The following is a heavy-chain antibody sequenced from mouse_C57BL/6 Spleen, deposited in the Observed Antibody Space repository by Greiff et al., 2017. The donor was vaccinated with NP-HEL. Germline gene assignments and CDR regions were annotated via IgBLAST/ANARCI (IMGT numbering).Heavy chain of an antibody. Sequence: EVHLVESGGGLVKPGGSLKLSCAASGFTFSSYAMPWVRQTPEKRLEWVATISDGGSYTYYPDNVKGRFTISRDKAKNNLYLQMSHLKSEDTAMYYCARDGYGSSYWYFDDWGTGTTVTVSS. CDR1: GFTFSSYA. D-gene: IGHD1-1*01. J-gene: IGHJ1*03. CDR2: ISDGGSYT. V-gene: IGHV5-4*01. CDR3: ARDGYGSSYWYFDD.